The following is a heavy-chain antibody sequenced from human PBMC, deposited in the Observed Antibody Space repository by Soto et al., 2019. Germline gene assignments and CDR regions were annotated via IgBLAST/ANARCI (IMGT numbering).Heavy chain of an antibody. J-gene: IGHJ6*02. D-gene: IGHD4-4*01. CDR2: IDPSDSYT. CDR1: GYSFTSYW. V-gene: IGHV5-10-1*01. Sequence: PGESLKISCKGSGYSFTSYWISWVRQMPGKGLEWMGRIDPSDSYTNYSPSFQGHVTISADESISTAYLQWSSLKASDTAMYYCASANYYSTDYYYGMDVWGQGTTVTVSS. CDR3: ASANYYSTDYYYGMDV.